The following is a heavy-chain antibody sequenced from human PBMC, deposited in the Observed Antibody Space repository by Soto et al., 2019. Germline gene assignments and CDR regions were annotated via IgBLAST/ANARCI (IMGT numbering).Heavy chain of an antibody. V-gene: IGHV3-23*01. Sequence: EVQLLESGGDLVQLGGSLRLACAASGFTFRGDAMSWVRQAPGKGLEWVSSISGSGEMTHYAESVKGRFTISRDNSKNTLYLQMESLRAEDTALYYCARSEMTYNWNDWGQGTLGTVSS. D-gene: IGHD1-1*01. CDR1: GFTFRGDA. J-gene: IGHJ4*02. CDR2: ISGSGEMT. CDR3: ARSEMTYNWND.